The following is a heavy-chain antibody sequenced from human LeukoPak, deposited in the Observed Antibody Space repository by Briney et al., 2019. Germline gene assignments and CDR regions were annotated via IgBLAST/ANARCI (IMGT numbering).Heavy chain of an antibody. J-gene: IGHJ4*02. V-gene: IGHV4-59*01. CDR3: ARGSPYCSGGSCYYFDY. Sequence: SETLSLTCTVSGGSISSYYWSWIRQPPGKGLEWLGYIYYSGSTNYNPSLKSRVTISVDTSKNQFSLKLSSVTAADTAVYYCARGSPYCSGGSCYYFDYWGQGTLVTVSS. CDR1: GGSISSYY. D-gene: IGHD2-15*01. CDR2: IYYSGST.